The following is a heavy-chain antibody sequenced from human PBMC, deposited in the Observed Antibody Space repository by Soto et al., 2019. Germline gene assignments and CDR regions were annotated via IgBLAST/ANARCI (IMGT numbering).Heavy chain of an antibody. V-gene: IGHV4-38-2*02. D-gene: IGHD5-12*01. CDR2: IYHSGDS. Sequence: PSETLSLTCVVSGYSISSGYHWGWIRQPPGKGLEYIGSIYHSGDSDYNPSLKSRVTMSVDTSKNQFSLKLRSVTAADTAVYYCARDSGYDSGMDVWGQGTTVTVSS. CDR1: GYSISSGYH. J-gene: IGHJ6*02. CDR3: ARDSGYDSGMDV.